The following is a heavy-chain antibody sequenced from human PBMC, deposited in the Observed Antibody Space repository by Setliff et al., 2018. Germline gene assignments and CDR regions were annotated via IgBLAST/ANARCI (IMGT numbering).Heavy chain of an antibody. Sequence: GGSLRLSCAASGFTFSSYSMNWVRQAPGKGLEWVANIKEDGSEKYYVDSVKGRFTISRDNSKNTLYLQMNSLRAEDTAVYYCARNWVTAQHYYYGMDVWGQGTTVTVSS. J-gene: IGHJ6*02. D-gene: IGHD2-21*02. CDR1: GFTFSSYS. CDR2: IKEDGSEK. V-gene: IGHV3-7*01. CDR3: ARNWVTAQHYYYGMDV.